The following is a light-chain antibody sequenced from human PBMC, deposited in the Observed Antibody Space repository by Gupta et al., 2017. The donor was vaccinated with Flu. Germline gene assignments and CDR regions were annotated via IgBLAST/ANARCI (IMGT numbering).Light chain of an antibody. CDR1: QSVSGH. Sequence: IVMTQSPATLSVSPGERATLSCRASQSVSGHLAWYQHKPCQAPRLLIYGASARATGIPARFSGSGSGTEFTLTISSLQSEDFALYYCQQDNNWPRTFGQGTRLEIE. V-gene: IGKV3-15*01. CDR3: QQDNNWPRT. J-gene: IGKJ1*01. CDR2: GAS.